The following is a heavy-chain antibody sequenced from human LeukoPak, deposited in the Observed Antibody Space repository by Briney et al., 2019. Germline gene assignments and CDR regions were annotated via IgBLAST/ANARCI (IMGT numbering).Heavy chain of an antibody. Sequence: ASVKVCCKASGYTFTGYYMHWVRQAPGQGLEWMGWINPNSGGTNYAQKFQGRVTMTRDTSISTAYMELSRLRSDDTAVYYCARDPVYCSGGSCSHFDYWGQGTLVTVSS. CDR2: INPNSGGT. J-gene: IGHJ4*02. D-gene: IGHD2-15*01. V-gene: IGHV1-2*02. CDR3: ARDPVYCSGGSCSHFDY. CDR1: GYTFTGYY.